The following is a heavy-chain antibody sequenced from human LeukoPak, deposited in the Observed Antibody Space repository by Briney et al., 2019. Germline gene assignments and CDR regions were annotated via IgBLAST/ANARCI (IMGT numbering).Heavy chain of an antibody. V-gene: IGHV4-4*07. J-gene: IGHJ4*02. Sequence: PSETLSLTCTVSGGSISSYYWSWIRQPAGKGLEWIGRIYTSGSTNYNPSLKSRVTMSVDTSKNQFSLKLSSVTAADTAVYYCARGMVRGVRAPVFDYWGQGTLVTVSS. CDR3: ARGMVRGVRAPVFDY. CDR1: GGSISSYY. D-gene: IGHD3-10*01. CDR2: IYTSGST.